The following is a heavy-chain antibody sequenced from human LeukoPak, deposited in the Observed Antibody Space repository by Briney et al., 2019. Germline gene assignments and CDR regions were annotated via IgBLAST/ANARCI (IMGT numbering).Heavy chain of an antibody. V-gene: IGHV3-20*04. Sequence: GGSLRLSCAASGFTFNDFGMSWVRQAPGKGLEWVSGINWNGGSTGYADSVKGRFTISRDNAKNSLYLQMNSLRAEDTALYYCARDRDDYVWGRNYYFDYWGQGTLVTVSS. J-gene: IGHJ4*02. CDR2: INWNGGST. CDR1: GFTFNDFG. CDR3: ARDRDDYVWGRNYYFDY. D-gene: IGHD3-16*01.